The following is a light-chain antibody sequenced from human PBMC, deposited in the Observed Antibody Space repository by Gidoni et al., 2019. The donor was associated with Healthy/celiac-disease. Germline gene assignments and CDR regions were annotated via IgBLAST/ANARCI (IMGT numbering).Light chain of an antibody. CDR2: WAS. J-gene: IGKJ1*01. V-gene: IGKV4-1*01. Sequence: DIVMTQSPDSLAVSLGERANINCKSSQSVLYSSNNTNYLAWYQQKPGQPPKLLIYWASTRESGVPDRFSGSGSGTDFTLTISSLQAEYLAVYYCQQYYSTPQTFGQGTKVEIK. CDR1: QSVLYSSNNTNY. CDR3: QQYYSTPQT.